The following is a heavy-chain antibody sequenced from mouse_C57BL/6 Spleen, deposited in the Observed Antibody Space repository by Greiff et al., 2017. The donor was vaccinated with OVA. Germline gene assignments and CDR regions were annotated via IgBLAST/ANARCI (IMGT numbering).Heavy chain of an antibody. D-gene: IGHD2-10*01. V-gene: IGHV3-6*01. CDR2: ISYDGSN. CDR3: ARAPTPYYFDY. Sequence: VQLKESGPGLVKPSQSLSLTCSVTGYSITSGYYWNWIRQFPGNKLEWMGYISYDGSNNYNPSLKNRISITRDTSKNQFFLKLNSVTTEDTATYYCARAPTPYYFDYWGQGTTLTVSS. CDR1: GYSITSGYY. J-gene: IGHJ2*01.